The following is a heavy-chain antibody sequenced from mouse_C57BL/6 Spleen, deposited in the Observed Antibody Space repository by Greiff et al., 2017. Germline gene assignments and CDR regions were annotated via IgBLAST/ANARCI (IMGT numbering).Heavy chain of an antibody. CDR2: ISSGSSTI. D-gene: IGHD1-1*01. Sequence: EVKVVESGGGLVKPGGSLKLSCAASGFTFSDYGMHWVRQAPEKGLEWVAYISSGSSTIYYADTVKGRFTISRDNAKNTLFLQMTSLRSEDTAMYYCARSTTVVALDYWGQGTTLTVSS. V-gene: IGHV5-17*01. CDR1: GFTFSDYG. CDR3: ARSTTVVALDY. J-gene: IGHJ2*01.